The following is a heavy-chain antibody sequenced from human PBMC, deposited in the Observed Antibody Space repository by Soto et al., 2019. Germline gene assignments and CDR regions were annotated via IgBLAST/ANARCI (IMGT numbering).Heavy chain of an antibody. V-gene: IGHV1-18*01. Sequence: QVQLVQSQNEVKTSGASVKVACKSSGYTFDNFGITWLRQAPGQGPEWMGCTNTYTSKSGSAKKFQDRMTLTTDTSTTAVYMELRKLRPNDTAVYYCARDLNLMVTSPGFWGQGTLVIVSS. CDR1: GYTFDNFG. J-gene: IGHJ4*02. D-gene: IGHD2-8*01. CDR2: TNTYTSKS. CDR3: ARDLNLMVTSPGF.